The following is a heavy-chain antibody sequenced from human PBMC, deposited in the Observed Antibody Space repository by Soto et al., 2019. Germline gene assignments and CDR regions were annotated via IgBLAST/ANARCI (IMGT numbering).Heavy chain of an antibody. J-gene: IGHJ5*02. CDR2: ISGSGGST. D-gene: IGHD6-6*01. CDR3: ARTLSSSAENWFDP. V-gene: IGHV3-23*01. Sequence: HPGGSLRLSCAGSGFTFSSYAMSWVRQAPGKGLEWVSAISGSGGSTYYADSVKGRFTISRDNSKNTLYLQMNSLRAEDTAVYYCARTLSSSAENWFDPWGQGTLVTVSS. CDR1: GFTFSSYA.